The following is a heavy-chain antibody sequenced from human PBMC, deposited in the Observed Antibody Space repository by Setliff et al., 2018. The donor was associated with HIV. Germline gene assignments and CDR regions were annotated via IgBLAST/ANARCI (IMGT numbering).Heavy chain of an antibody. CDR1: GYTFTGYY. V-gene: IGHV1-2*02. CDR2: INPNNGGT. D-gene: IGHD1-1*01. J-gene: IGHJ3*02. Sequence: GASVKVSCKASGYTFTGYYMHWVRQAPGQGLEWMGWINPNNGGTNYAQKFQGRVTMTTDTSTSTAYMELRSLRSDDTAVYFCAKGTGLDVFEIWGQGTKVTVSS. CDR3: AKGTGLDVFEI.